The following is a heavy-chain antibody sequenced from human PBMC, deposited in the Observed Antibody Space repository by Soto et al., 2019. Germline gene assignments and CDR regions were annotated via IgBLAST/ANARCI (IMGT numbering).Heavy chain of an antibody. V-gene: IGHV3-33*01. D-gene: IGHD6-13*01. J-gene: IGHJ6*02. CDR3: ARGGAIAAARLYYYYYYGMDV. CDR1: GFTFSSYG. CDR2: IWNDGSNK. Sequence: QVQLVESGGGVVQPGRSLRLSCAASGFTFSSYGMHCVRQAPGKGLEWVAVIWNDGSNKYYADSVKGRFTISRDNSKNTLYLQRNSLRAEDTAVYYCARGGAIAAARLYYYYYYGMDVWGQGTTVTVSS.